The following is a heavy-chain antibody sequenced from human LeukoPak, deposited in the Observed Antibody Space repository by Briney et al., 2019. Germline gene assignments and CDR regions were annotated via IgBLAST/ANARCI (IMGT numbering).Heavy chain of an antibody. D-gene: IGHD3-10*01. Sequence: PGGSLRLSCAASGFTFDDYGMSWVRQAPGKGLEWVSGINWNGGSTGYADSVKGRFTISRDNAKNSLYLQMNSLRAEDTAVYYCARDPIYGSGSYGWFDPWGQGTLVTVPS. CDR3: ARDPIYGSGSYGWFDP. CDR2: INWNGGST. CDR1: GFTFDDYG. J-gene: IGHJ5*02. V-gene: IGHV3-20*04.